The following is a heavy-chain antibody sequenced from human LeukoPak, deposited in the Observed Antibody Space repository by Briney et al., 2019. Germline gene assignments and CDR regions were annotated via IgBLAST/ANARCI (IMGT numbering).Heavy chain of an antibody. J-gene: IGHJ6*03. D-gene: IGHD6-13*01. CDR2: ISGSGGST. Sequence: PGGSLRLSCAASGFTFSSYAMSWVRQAPGKGLEWVSAISGSGGSTYYADSVKGRFTISRDNSKNTLYLQMNSLRAEDTAVYYCARDKYSSSWYGHIYYYYYMDVWGKGTTVTVSS. CDR3: ARDKYSSSWYGHIYYYYYMDV. CDR1: GFTFSSYA. V-gene: IGHV3-23*01.